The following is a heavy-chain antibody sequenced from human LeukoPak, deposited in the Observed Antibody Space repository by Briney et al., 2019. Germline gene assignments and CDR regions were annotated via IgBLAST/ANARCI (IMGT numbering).Heavy chain of an antibody. D-gene: IGHD5-18*01. Sequence: SETLSLTCTVSGASISSYYWSWIRQPPGKGLEWIGYIHYTGTTNYNPSLKSRVTISVDTSKSQFSLKLNSVTAADTAVYYCARQFYTAIVLFWFDPWGRGTLVTVSS. CDR3: ARQFYTAIVLFWFDP. J-gene: IGHJ5*02. CDR1: GASISSYY. V-gene: IGHV4-59*08. CDR2: IHYTGTT.